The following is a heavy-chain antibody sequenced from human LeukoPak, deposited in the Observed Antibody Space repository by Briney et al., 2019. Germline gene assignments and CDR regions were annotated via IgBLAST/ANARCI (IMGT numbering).Heavy chain of an antibody. CDR1: GGSISSGGYS. J-gene: IGHJ4*02. CDR3: AREVAPYFDY. Sequence: SQTLSLTCAVSGGSISSGGYSWSWIRQPPGKGLEWIGYIYHSGSTYYNPSLKSRVTISVDRSKNQFSLKLSSVTAADTAVYYCAREVAPYFDYWGQGTLVTVSS. CDR2: IYHSGST. V-gene: IGHV4-30-2*01.